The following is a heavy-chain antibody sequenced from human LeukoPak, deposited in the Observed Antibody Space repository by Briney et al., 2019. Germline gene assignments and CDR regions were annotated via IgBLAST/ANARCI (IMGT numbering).Heavy chain of an antibody. CDR2: ISSSSSYI. CDR1: GFTFSSYS. J-gene: IGHJ3*02. Sequence: GGSLRLSCAASGFTFSSYSMNWVRQAPGKGLEWVSSISSSSSYIYYADSVKGRFTISRDNAKNSLYLQMNSLRAEDTAVYYCARDPEAYYYDSSGYYFDIWGQGAMVTVSS. CDR3: ARDPEAYYYDSSGYYFDI. V-gene: IGHV3-21*01. D-gene: IGHD3-22*01.